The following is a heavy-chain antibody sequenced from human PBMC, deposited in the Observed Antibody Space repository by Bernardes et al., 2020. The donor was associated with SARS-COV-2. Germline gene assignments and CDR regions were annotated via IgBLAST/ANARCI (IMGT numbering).Heavy chain of an antibody. CDR3: AKEVYGYAGADY. V-gene: IGHV3-23*01. CDR2: ITHTGSAS. CDR1: GFTFSSYA. J-gene: IGHJ4*02. D-gene: IGHD5-18*01. Sequence: GGPLRLSCAASGFTFSSYAMSWVRRAPGMGLEWVSSITHTGSASHYADSVKGRFTISRDNSRNTLYLYMNHLRADDTAIYYCAKEVYGYAGADYWGQGTLVTVS.